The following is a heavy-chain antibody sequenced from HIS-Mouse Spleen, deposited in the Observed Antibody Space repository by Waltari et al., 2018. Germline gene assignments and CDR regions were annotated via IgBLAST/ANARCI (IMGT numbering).Heavy chain of an antibody. V-gene: IGHV3-30*18. D-gene: IGHD6-19*01. Sequence: VQLVESGGGVVQPGRSLRLSCSASGFTLRSFRLPRVRQAPGKGLEWVAVISYDGSNKYYADSVKGRFTISRDNSKNTLYLQMNSLRAEDTAVYYCAKASSGWLDYWGQGTLVTVSS. CDR1: GFTLRSFR. CDR2: ISYDGSNK. CDR3: AKASSGWLDY. J-gene: IGHJ4*02.